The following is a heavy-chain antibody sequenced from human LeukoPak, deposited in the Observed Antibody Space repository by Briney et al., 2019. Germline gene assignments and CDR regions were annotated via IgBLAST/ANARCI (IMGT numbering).Heavy chain of an antibody. Sequence: SETLSLTCTVSGDFISSYYWSWIRQPPGKGLEWIGYIYYSGSTNYNPSLKSRVTISVDTSKNQFSLKLSSVTAADTAVYYCARRYCSGGSCPSFDYWGQGTLVTVSS. V-gene: IGHV4-59*01. CDR3: ARRYCSGGSCPSFDY. CDR2: IYYSGST. J-gene: IGHJ4*02. CDR1: GDFISSYY. D-gene: IGHD2-15*01.